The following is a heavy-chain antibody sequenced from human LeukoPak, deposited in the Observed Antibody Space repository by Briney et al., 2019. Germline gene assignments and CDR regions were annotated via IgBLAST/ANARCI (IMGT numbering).Heavy chain of an antibody. CDR2: ISGSSSTI. J-gene: IGHJ3*02. D-gene: IGHD6-19*01. CDR1: GFTFSIYE. CDR3: ARDSVAVAGSDAFDI. V-gene: IGHV3-48*03. Sequence: GGSLRLSCAASGFTFSIYEMNWVRQAPGKGLEWVSYISGSSSTIFYADSVKGRFTISRDNTKNSLYLQMNSLRAEDTAVYFCARDSVAVAGSDAFDIWGQGTMVSVSS.